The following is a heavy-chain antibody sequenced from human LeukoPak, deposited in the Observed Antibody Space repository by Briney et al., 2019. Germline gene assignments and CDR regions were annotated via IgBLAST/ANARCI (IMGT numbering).Heavy chain of an antibody. V-gene: IGHV3-23*01. CDR2: ISGSGGST. CDR1: GFTFSSYA. J-gene: IGHJ4*02. CDR3: AKDQGGPCSGGSCYSGY. Sequence: PGGSLRLSCAASGFTFSSYAMSWVRQAPGKGLEWVSAISGSGGSTYYADSVKGRFTISRDNSKNTLYLQMNSLRAEDTAVYYRAKDQGGPCSGGSCYSGYWGQGTLVTVSS. D-gene: IGHD2-15*01.